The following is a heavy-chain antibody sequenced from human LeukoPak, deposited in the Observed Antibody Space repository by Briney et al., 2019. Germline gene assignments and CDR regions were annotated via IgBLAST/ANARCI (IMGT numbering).Heavy chain of an antibody. V-gene: IGHV4-30-4*01. CDR1: GXSISSGDYY. J-gene: IGHJ3*02. CDR3: ARDPPAYDSRGYYHHDAFDI. CDR2: IYYSGST. D-gene: IGHD3-22*01. Sequence: NPSETLSLTCTVSGXSISSGDYYWSWIRQPPGKGLESIAYIYYSGSTYYNSSLQSRVTISVDTSKNQFSLKLSSVTAADTAVYYCARDPPAYDSRGYYHHDAFDIWGQGTMVTVS.